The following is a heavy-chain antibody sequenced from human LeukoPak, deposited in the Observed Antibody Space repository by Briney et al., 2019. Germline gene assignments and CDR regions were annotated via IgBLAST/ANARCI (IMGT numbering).Heavy chain of an antibody. CDR1: GYTFTSYD. Sequence: ASVKVSCKASGYTFTSYDINWVRQAAGQGLEWMGWMNPNSGNTGYAQKFQGRVTMTRNTSISTAYMELSSLRSEDTAVYYCARGSVDFWSGYSKYYFGYWGQGTLVTVSS. D-gene: IGHD3-3*01. CDR2: MNPNSGNT. V-gene: IGHV1-8*01. CDR3: ARGSVDFWSGYSKYYFGY. J-gene: IGHJ4*02.